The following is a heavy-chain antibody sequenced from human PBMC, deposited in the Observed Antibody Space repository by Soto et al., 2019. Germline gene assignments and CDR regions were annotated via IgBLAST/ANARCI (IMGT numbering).Heavy chain of an antibody. Sequence: GGSLRLSCAVSGFTFSSYAMHWVRQAPGKGLEWVAVISYDGSSKSYGDSVKGRFTISRDNSKNTVYLQMNSLRAEDTAVYYCARASTYFYDSSGYKTGPFDYWGQGTLVTV. J-gene: IGHJ4*02. CDR2: ISYDGSSK. D-gene: IGHD3-22*01. CDR3: ARASTYFYDSSGYKTGPFDY. CDR1: GFTFSSYA. V-gene: IGHV3-30-3*01.